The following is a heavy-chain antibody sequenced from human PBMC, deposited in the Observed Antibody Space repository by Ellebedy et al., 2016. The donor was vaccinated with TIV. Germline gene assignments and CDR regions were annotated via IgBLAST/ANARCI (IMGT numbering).Heavy chain of an antibody. V-gene: IGHV1-2*02. CDR1: GYTFTGYY. CDR2: INPSGGST. Sequence: ASVKVSCKASGYTFTGYYMHWVRQAPGQGLEWMGIINPSGGSTSYAQKFQGRVTMTRDTSISTAYMELSRLRSDDTAVYYCARAGIAAAGTGGYWGQGTLVTVSS. J-gene: IGHJ4*02. CDR3: ARAGIAAAGTGGY. D-gene: IGHD6-13*01.